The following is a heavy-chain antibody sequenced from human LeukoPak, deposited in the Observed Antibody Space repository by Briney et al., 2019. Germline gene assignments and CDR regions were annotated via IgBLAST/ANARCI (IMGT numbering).Heavy chain of an antibody. V-gene: IGHV3-11*01. J-gene: IGHJ6*03. CDR1: GFTFSDYY. CDR2: ISSSGSTI. CDR3: ARVCRVRGVNYYYMDV. D-gene: IGHD3-10*01. Sequence: PGGSLRLSCAASGFTFSDYYMSWIRQAPGKGLEWVSYISSSGSTIYYADSVKGRFTISRDNAKNSLYLQMNSLRAEDTAVYYRARVCRVRGVNYYYMDVWGKGTTVTVSS.